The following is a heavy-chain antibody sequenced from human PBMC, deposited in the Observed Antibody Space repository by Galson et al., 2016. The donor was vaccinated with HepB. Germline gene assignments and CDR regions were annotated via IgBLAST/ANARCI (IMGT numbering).Heavy chain of an antibody. CDR1: GFSFSRYA. CDR3: VKDYVWGIYLLTHFDS. CDR2: ISGSGGST. D-gene: IGHD3-16*02. Sequence: SLRLSCAASGFSFSRYAMSWVRQAPGKGLDWVSGISGSGGSTHYADSVKGRFTISRDNSKNTLYLQMNSLRVEDPAVYYCVKDYVWGIYLLTHFDSWGQGTLVTVSS. V-gene: IGHV3-23*01. J-gene: IGHJ4*02.